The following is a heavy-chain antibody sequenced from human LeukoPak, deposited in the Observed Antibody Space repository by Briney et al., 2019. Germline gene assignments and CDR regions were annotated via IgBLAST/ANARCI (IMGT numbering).Heavy chain of an antibody. Sequence: SVKVSCKASGSTFSSYAISWVRQAPGQGLEWMGRIIPIFGTANYAQKFQGRVTITTDESTSTAYMELSSLRSEDTAVYYCAREGYGDPVDYWGQGTLVTVSS. D-gene: IGHD4-17*01. CDR3: AREGYGDPVDY. CDR2: IIPIFGTA. J-gene: IGHJ4*02. V-gene: IGHV1-69*05. CDR1: GSTFSSYA.